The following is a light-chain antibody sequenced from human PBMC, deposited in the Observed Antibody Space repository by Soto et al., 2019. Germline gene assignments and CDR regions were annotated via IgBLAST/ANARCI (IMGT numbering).Light chain of an antibody. CDR3: QQYNNWRALT. J-gene: IGKJ4*01. CDR2: GAS. CDR1: QSVSSN. V-gene: IGKV3-15*01. Sequence: EIVMTQSPATLSVSPGERATLSCRASQSVSSNLAWYQQKPGQAPRLLIYGASTRATGIPAMFSGSGSGTEFTLTISSLQSEDFAVYYCQQYNNWRALTFGGGTKVEIK.